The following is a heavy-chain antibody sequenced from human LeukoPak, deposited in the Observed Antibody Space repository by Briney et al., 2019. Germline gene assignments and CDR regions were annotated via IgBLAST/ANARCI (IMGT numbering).Heavy chain of an antibody. D-gene: IGHD5-18*01. CDR3: ARAGYSYGFGFGDY. J-gene: IGHJ4*02. CDR1: GFTFSSYE. CDR2: ISSSGSTI. V-gene: IGHV3-48*03. Sequence: PGGSLRLSCAASGFTFSSYEMNWVRQAPGKGLEWVSYISSSGSTIYYADSVKGRFTIPRDNAKNSLYLQMNSLRAEDTAVYYCARAGYSYGFGFGDYWGQGTLVTVSS.